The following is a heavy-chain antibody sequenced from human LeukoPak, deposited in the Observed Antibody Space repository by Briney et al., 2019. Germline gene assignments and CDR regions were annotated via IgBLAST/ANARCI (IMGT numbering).Heavy chain of an antibody. Sequence: SETLSLTCTVSGGSTSSDHWSWIRQPPEKGLEWIGCISYRWSTNYNPSLKSRVTISIDTSKRHFSLKLTSVTAADTAVYYCARGRGLGVITPYSDSWGQGTLVTVSS. J-gene: IGHJ4*02. D-gene: IGHD3-16*02. CDR2: ISYRWST. CDR1: GGSTSSDH. CDR3: ARGRGLGVITPYSDS. V-gene: IGHV4-59*08.